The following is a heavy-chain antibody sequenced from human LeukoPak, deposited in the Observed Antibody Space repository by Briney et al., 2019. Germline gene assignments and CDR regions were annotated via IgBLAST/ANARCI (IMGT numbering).Heavy chain of an antibody. J-gene: IGHJ3*01. CDR1: GFTFSSYG. V-gene: IGHV3-30*18. CDR2: ISYDGSNK. Sequence: GGSLRLSCTASGFTFSSYGMHWVRQAPGKGLEWVAVISYDGSNKYYADSVKGRFTISRDNSKNTLYLQMNSLRAEDTAVYYCAKDLFWGQGTMVTVSS. CDR3: AKDLF.